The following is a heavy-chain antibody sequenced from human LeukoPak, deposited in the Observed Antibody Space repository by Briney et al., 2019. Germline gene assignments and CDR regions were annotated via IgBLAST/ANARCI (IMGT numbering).Heavy chain of an antibody. V-gene: IGHV3-74*01. CDR2: INSDGSST. Sequence: PGGSLRLSRAASGFTFSSYWMHWVRQAPGKGLVWVSRINSDGSSTSYADSVKGRFTISRDNAKNTLYPQMNSLRAEDTAVYYCARDRDDYSNYACDYWGQGTLVTVSS. D-gene: IGHD4-11*01. CDR3: ARDRDDYSNYACDY. J-gene: IGHJ4*02. CDR1: GFTFSSYW.